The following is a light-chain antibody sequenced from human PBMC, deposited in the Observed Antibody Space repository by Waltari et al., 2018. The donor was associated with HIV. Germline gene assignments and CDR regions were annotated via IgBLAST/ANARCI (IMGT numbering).Light chain of an antibody. CDR2: EVS. J-gene: IGLJ2*01. Sequence: QSALTQPPSASGSPGQSVTISCTGTSSDVGSYNFVSWYKQHPGKAPKLLIFEVSKRPSGVPDRFSVSKSGNTASLTVSGLQPEDEADYYCSSYAGSNNLLFGGGTKLTVL. CDR3: SSYAGSNNLL. V-gene: IGLV2-8*01. CDR1: SSDVGSYNF.